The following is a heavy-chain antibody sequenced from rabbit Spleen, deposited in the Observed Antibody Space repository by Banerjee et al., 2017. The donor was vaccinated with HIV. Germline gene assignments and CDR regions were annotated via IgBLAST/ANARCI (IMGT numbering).Heavy chain of an antibody. J-gene: IGHJ6*01. CDR1: GFSFSSSYW. D-gene: IGHD8-1*01. CDR2: IYAGSGGT. CDR3: ARDSGGAGGGYASNGVDL. V-gene: IGHV1S40*01. Sequence: QSLEESGGDLVKPGASLTVTCTASGFSFSSSYWICWVRQAPGKGLEWIGCIYAGSGGTFCASWAKGRFTISKTSSTTVTLQLNSLTAADTATYFCARDSGGAGGGYASNGVDLWGPGTLVTVS.